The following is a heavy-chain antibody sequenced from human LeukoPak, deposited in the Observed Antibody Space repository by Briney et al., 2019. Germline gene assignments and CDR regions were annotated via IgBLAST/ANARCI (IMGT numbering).Heavy chain of an antibody. V-gene: IGHV3-30*18. CDR3: AKDQGYCSGGSCYYFDY. J-gene: IGHJ4*02. D-gene: IGHD2-15*01. Sequence: PGGSLRLSCAASGFTFSSYGMHWVRQAPGKGLEWVAVISYDGSNKYYADSVKGRFTISRDNSKNTLYLQMNSLRAEDTAVYYCAKDQGYCSGGSCYYFDYWGQGTLVTVSS. CDR1: GFTFSSYG. CDR2: ISYDGSNK.